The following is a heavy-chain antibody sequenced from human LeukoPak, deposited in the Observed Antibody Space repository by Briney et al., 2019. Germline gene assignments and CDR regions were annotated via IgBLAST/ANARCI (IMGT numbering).Heavy chain of an antibody. CDR2: ISAYNGNT. V-gene: IGHV1-18*01. J-gene: IGHJ5*02. CDR3: ARVGYYYGSGRRSFDP. Sequence: ASVKVSCKASGYTFTSYGISWVRQAPGQGLEWMGWISAYNGNTNYAQKLQGRVTMTTDTSTSTAYMELRSLRSDDTAVYYCARVGYYYGSGRRSFDPWGQGTLVTVSS. D-gene: IGHD3-10*01. CDR1: GYTFTSYG.